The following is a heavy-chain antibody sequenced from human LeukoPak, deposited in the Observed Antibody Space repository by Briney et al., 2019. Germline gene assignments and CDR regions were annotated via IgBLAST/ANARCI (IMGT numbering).Heavy chain of an antibody. CDR2: ISYDGSNK. CDR1: GFTFRSYA. CDR3: ARVVNDFWSPFDY. D-gene: IGHD3-3*01. Sequence: GRSLRLSCAASGFTFRSYAMDWVRQAPGKGLEWVAVISYDGSNKYYADSVKGRFTISRDNSKNTLYLQMNSLRAEDTAVYYCARVVNDFWSPFDYWGQGTLVTVSS. J-gene: IGHJ4*02. V-gene: IGHV3-30*04.